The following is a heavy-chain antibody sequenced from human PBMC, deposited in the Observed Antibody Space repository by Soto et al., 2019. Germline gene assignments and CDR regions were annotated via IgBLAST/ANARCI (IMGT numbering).Heavy chain of an antibody. CDR1: GGTFSSYT. Sequence: QVQLVQSGAEVKKPGSSVKVSCKASGGTFSSYTISWVRQAPGQGLEWMGRIIPILGIANYAQKFQGRVTITADKSTSTAYKELSSLRSQDTAVYYCATATTKHNTWFDPWGQGTLVTVSS. J-gene: IGHJ5*02. CDR3: ATATTKHNTWFDP. D-gene: IGHD4-4*01. V-gene: IGHV1-69*02. CDR2: IIPILGIA.